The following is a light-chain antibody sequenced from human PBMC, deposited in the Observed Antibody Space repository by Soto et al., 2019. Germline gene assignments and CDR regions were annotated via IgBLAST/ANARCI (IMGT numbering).Light chain of an antibody. CDR2: DAS. J-gene: IGKJ5*01. CDR3: QQRSNWIT. CDR1: QSVDSH. Sequence: EVVLTQSPVTLSLSPGERATLSCRASQSVDSHLAWYQQKPGQAPRLLIYDASNRATGIPARFSGSGSGTDFTLTISSLEPEDFAVYYCQQRSNWITFGQGTRLEIK. V-gene: IGKV3-11*01.